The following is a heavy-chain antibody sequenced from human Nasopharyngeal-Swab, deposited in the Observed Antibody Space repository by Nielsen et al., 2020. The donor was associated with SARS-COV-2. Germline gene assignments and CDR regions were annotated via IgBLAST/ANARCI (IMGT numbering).Heavy chain of an antibody. V-gene: IGHV4-59*01. Sequence: SETLSLTCTVSGGSISNYYWSWLRQPPGKRLEWIGYIYSSGRTTDYNPSLKSRVTISLDTSKNQFSLKLSSVTAADTAVYYCARGGDGGLAHFDYWGQGNLVTVSS. CDR2: IYSSGRT. J-gene: IGHJ4*02. D-gene: IGHD2-21*01. CDR3: ARGGDGGLAHFDY. CDR1: GGSISNYY.